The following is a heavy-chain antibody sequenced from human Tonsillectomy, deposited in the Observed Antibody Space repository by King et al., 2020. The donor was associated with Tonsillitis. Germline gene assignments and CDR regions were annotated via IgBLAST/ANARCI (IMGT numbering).Heavy chain of an antibody. D-gene: IGHD3-16*01. CDR3: AGAQVITIRGHISFGVDV. V-gene: IGHV3-33*05. Sequence: QVQLVESGGGVVQPGRSLRLSCVASGSTFSTSAMHWVRQAPGKGLEWVAVVSFDGRVTKYTDSVKGRFAISRDNSKKTLYLQMDSLRGDDTAVYFCAGAQVITIRGHISFGVDVWGQGTTVTVSS. J-gene: IGHJ6*02. CDR2: VSFDGRVT. CDR1: GSTFSTSA.